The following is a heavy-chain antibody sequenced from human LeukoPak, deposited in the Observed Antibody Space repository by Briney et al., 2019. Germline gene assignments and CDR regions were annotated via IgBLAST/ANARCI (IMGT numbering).Heavy chain of an antibody. CDR1: GYSFTTYW. Sequence: GESLKISCKGSGYSFTTYWIAWVRRMPGRGLEWMGIISPDDSEIRYSPSFRGQVTISADKSTSTAYLQWSRLRASDTAIYYCARHEGSGSYYSYWGQGTLVTVSS. D-gene: IGHD1-26*01. CDR2: ISPDDSEI. V-gene: IGHV5-51*01. CDR3: ARHEGSGSYYSY. J-gene: IGHJ4*02.